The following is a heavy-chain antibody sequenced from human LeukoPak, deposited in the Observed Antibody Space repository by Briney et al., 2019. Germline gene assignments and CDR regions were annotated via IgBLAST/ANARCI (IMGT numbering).Heavy chain of an antibody. CDR3: ARVVPYNWNHIDD. V-gene: IGHV4-38-2*02. D-gene: IGHD1-20*01. CDR1: GYSISSGYY. Sequence: SETLSLTCTVSGYSISSGYYWGWIRQPPGKGLEGIGIIYDSGSTYYNPSLKSRVTISVDTSKNKLSLQLSSVTAADTAVYYCARVVPYNWNHIDDGGQGTLVTVSS. CDR2: IYDSGST. J-gene: IGHJ4*02.